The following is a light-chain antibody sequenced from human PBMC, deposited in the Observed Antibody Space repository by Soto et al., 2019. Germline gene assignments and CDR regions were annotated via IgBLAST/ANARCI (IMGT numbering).Light chain of an antibody. CDR2: SNN. CDR1: SSNIGSNT. J-gene: IGLJ3*02. Sequence: QSVLTQPPSASGTPGQRVTISCSGSSSNIGSNTVNWYQQLPGTAPKLLIYSNNQRPSGVPDRFSGSKSGTSASLAISGLQSEDEADYYCAAWDDSLNVRVFGGVTKLTVL. V-gene: IGLV1-44*01. CDR3: AAWDDSLNVRV.